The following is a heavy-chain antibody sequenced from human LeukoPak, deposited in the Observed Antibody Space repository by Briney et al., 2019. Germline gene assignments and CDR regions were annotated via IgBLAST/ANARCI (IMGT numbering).Heavy chain of an antibody. D-gene: IGHD3-22*01. V-gene: IGHV1-69*13. J-gene: IGHJ4*02. CDR2: IIPIFGTA. CDR3: ARETDSSGFFDY. CDR1: GGTFSSYA. Sequence: ASVKVSCKASGGTFSSYAISWVRQPPGQELEWMGGIIPIFGTANYAQKFQGRVTITADESTSTAYMELSSLRSEDTAVYYCARETDSSGFFDYYGQGTLAIVSS.